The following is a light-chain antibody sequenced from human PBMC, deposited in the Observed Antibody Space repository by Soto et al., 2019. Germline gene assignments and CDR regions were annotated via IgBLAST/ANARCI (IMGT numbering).Light chain of an antibody. V-gene: IGKV1-33*01. J-gene: IGKJ1*01. CDR2: DAS. CDR1: QDISNY. CDR3: QQYDNLPWT. Sequence: AQSPFSLSLSVGDRVTITCQASQDISNYLNWYQQKPGKAPKLLIYDASNLETGVPSRFSGSGSGTDFTFTISSLQPEDIATYYCQQYDNLPWTFGQGTKVDIK.